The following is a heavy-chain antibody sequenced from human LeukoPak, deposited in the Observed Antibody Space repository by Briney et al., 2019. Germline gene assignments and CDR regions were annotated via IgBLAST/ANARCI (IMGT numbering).Heavy chain of an antibody. CDR2: ISSSGSTI. J-gene: IGHJ4*02. CDR3: ARGIHLEIIDY. Sequence: GGSLRLSCAASGFTFSSYAMSWVRQAPGKGLEWVSYISSSGSTIYYADSVKGRFTISRDNAKNSLYLQMNSLRAEDTAVYYCARGIHLEIIDYWGQGTLVTVSS. CDR1: GFTFSSYA. V-gene: IGHV3-48*04.